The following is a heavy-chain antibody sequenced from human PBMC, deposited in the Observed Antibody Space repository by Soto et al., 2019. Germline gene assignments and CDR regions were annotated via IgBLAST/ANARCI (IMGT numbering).Heavy chain of an antibody. CDR2: IYYSGST. D-gene: IGHD3-10*01. V-gene: IGHV4-31*03. CDR1: GGSINSGGYY. CDR3: ARVRAIRDSGSPWLDP. Sequence: QVQLKESGPGLVKPSQTLSLTCTVSGGSINSGGYYWSWIRQHPGKGLEWIGYIYYSGSTFYNPSLMSRVTVSLDTSKNQFSLRLPCVTAADTAVYYCARVRAIRDSGSPWLDPGGQGTLVTVSS. J-gene: IGHJ5*02.